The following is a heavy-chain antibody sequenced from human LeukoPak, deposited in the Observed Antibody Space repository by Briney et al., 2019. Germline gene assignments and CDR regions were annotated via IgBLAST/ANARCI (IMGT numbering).Heavy chain of an antibody. CDR3: AKCHSSGPYKYYYYFDY. Sequence: PGGSLRLSCAASGFTFSSYSMSWVRQAPGKGLEWVSAISGSGGSTYYADSVKGRFTISRDNSKNTLYLQMNSLRAGDTAVYYCAKCHSSGPYKYYYYFDYWGQGTLVTVSS. D-gene: IGHD3-22*01. CDR2: ISGSGGST. J-gene: IGHJ4*02. V-gene: IGHV3-23*01. CDR1: GFTFSSYS.